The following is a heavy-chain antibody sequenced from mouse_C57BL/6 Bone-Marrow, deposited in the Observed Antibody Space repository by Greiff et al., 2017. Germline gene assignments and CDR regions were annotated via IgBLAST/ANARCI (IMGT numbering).Heavy chain of an antibody. D-gene: IGHD1-1*01. V-gene: IGHV1-81*01. Sequence: VKLQESGAELARPGASVKLSCKASGYTFTSYGISWVKQRTGQGLEWIGEIYPRSGNTYYNEKFKGKATLTADKSSSTAYMELRSLTSEDSAVYFCARSRYYGSSYYFDYWGQGTTLTVSS. J-gene: IGHJ2*01. CDR1: GYTFTSYG. CDR2: IYPRSGNT. CDR3: ARSRYYGSSYYFDY.